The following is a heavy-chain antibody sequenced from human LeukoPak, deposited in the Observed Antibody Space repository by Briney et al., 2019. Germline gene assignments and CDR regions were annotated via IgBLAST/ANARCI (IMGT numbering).Heavy chain of an antibody. Sequence: GGSLRLSCAASGFTFTSYWMTWVRQAPGKGLGWVANVRQDGGATYYGDSVKGRFTISRDNSKNSLFLQMNSLRADDTAIYYCATSKDTAGGPYWGQGTLVTVSS. J-gene: IGHJ4*02. CDR2: VRQDGGAT. CDR3: ATSKDTAGGPY. CDR1: GFTFTSYW. D-gene: IGHD5-18*01. V-gene: IGHV3-7*01.